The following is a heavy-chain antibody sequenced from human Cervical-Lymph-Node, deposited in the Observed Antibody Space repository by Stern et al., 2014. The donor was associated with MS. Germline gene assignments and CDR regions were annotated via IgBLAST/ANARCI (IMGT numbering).Heavy chain of an antibody. Sequence: VQLVESWGGVVQPGRSLRLSCAASGFTFSDYPMHWVRQTPGKGLEWVAVISYVETDKFYADSVKGRFTISRDNSKNTLYLQMNSLRSEDTAVYHCARDRSGLGDYWGQGTLVTVSS. CDR3: ARDRSGLGDY. D-gene: IGHD3/OR15-3a*01. J-gene: IGHJ4*02. CDR1: GFTFSDYP. V-gene: IGHV3-30*04. CDR2: ISYVETDK.